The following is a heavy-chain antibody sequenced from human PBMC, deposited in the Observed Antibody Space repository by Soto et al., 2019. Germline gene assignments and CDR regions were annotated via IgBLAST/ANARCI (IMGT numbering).Heavy chain of an antibody. J-gene: IGHJ6*02. CDR3: AAASSTSGGYYGMDV. D-gene: IGHD2-2*01. CDR2: IVVGSGHT. CDR1: GFTFTSSA. Sequence: MQLVQSGPEVKKPGTSVKVSCKTSGFTFTSSAMQWVRQARGQRLEWIGWIVVGSGHTNYAQKFQERVTITRDMSTSTAYMELSSLRSEDTAMYYCAAASSTSGGYYGMDVWGQGTTVTVSS. V-gene: IGHV1-58*02.